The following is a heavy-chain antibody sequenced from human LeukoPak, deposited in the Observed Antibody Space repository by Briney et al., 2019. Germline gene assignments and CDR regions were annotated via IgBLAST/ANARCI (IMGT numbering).Heavy chain of an antibody. J-gene: IGHJ4*02. D-gene: IGHD3-3*01. CDR3: ASLRFLEWLSTTFDY. CDR2: AYNSGTT. Sequence: SETLSLTCTVSGGSISSSYSWSWIRQPPGKGLDWIGYAYNSGTTNYNPSLKSRVTMSVDTSKNQFSLKLSSVTAADTAVYYCASLRFLEWLSTTFDYWGQGTLVTVSS. V-gene: IGHV4-59*08. CDR1: GGSISSSYS.